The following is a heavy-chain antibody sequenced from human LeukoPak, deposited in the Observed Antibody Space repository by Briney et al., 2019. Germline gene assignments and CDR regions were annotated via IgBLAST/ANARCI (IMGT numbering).Heavy chain of an antibody. Sequence: QSGGSLRHSCAASGFTFSSYSMNWVRQAPGKGLEWVSYISSSSSTIYYADSVKGRFTISRDNAKNSLYLQMNSLRAEDTAVYYCARDQIYYYDSSGYYLSTIDYWGQGTLVTVSS. J-gene: IGHJ4*02. D-gene: IGHD3-22*01. V-gene: IGHV3-48*04. CDR1: GFTFSSYS. CDR2: ISSSSSTI. CDR3: ARDQIYYYDSSGYYLSTIDY.